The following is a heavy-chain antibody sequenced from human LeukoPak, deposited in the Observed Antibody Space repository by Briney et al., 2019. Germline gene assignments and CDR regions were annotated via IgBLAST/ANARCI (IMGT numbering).Heavy chain of an antibody. D-gene: IGHD6-25*01. CDR1: GFTFSGYA. V-gene: IGHV3-30*04. Sequence: GGSLRLSCAASGFTFSGYAMHWVRQAPGKGLEWVAVISYDGSNKYYADSVKGRFTIFRDNAKNSLYLQMDSLGVEDTAVYYCARPSRISGSYMDAWGKGTTVTVSS. CDR2: ISYDGSNK. J-gene: IGHJ6*03. CDR3: ARPSRISGSYMDA.